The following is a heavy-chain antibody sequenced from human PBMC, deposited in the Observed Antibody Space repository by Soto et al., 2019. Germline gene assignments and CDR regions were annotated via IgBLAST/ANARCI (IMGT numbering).Heavy chain of an antibody. CDR2: ISGSGGST. CDR3: AKDYYDSSGYYPDAFDI. Sequence: GGSLRLSCAASGFTFSSYAMSWVRQAPGKGLEWVSAISGSGGSTYYADSVKGRFTISRDNSKNTLYLQMNSLRAEDTAVYYSAKDYYDSSGYYPDAFDIWGQGTMVTVSS. D-gene: IGHD3-22*01. J-gene: IGHJ3*02. CDR1: GFTFSSYA. V-gene: IGHV3-23*01.